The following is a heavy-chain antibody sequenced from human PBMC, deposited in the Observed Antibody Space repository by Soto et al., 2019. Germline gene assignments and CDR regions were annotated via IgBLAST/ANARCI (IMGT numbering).Heavy chain of an antibody. J-gene: IGHJ4*02. CDR1: GFTFSSYA. Sequence: QVLLVDSGGGVVQPGRSLRLSCAASGFTFSSYAMNWVRQAPSKGLEWVALISYDGSNKYYADSVRGRFTISRDSSTNTLFLQMNSLRAADTAVYYCGRCTSTSCHLGSDYWGQGTLVTVSS. D-gene: IGHD2-2*01. V-gene: IGHV3-30-3*01. CDR3: GRCTSTSCHLGSDY. CDR2: ISYDGSNK.